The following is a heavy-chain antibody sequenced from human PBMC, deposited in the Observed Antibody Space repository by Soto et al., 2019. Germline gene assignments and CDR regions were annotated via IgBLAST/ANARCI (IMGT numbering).Heavy chain of an antibody. CDR2: MNTGSGYT. Sequence: GASVKVSCKASGYSFTNNDVSWVRQATGQGLEWMGWMNTGSGYTGYAQKFQGRVTMTRDISIATAYMELSSLRSDDTAIYYCARMATFGSLNWFDPWGQGTLVTVSS. J-gene: IGHJ5*02. CDR1: GYSFTNND. CDR3: ARMATFGSLNWFDP. V-gene: IGHV1-8*01. D-gene: IGHD3-16*01.